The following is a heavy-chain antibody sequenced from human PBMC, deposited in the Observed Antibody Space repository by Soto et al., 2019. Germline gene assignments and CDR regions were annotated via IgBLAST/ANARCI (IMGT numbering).Heavy chain of an antibody. CDR2: INPNSGGT. V-gene: IGHV1-2*02. CDR3: ARGGEAAAGTFQH. Sequence: ASVKVSCKASGYTLTGYYMHWVRQAPGQGLEWMGWINPNSGGTNYAQKFQGRVTMTRDTSISTAYMELSRLRSDDTAVYYCARGGEAAAGTFQHWGQGTLVTVSS. CDR1: GYTLTGYY. J-gene: IGHJ1*01. D-gene: IGHD6-13*01.